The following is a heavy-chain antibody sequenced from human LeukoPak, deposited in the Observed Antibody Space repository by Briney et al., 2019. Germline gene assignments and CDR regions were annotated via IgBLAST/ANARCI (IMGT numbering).Heavy chain of an antibody. D-gene: IGHD3-22*01. CDR2: INAGNGNT. CDR3: ARLSKYYYDSSGYYYVDY. CDR1: GYTFTSYA. Sequence: ASVKVSCKASGYTFTSYAMHWVRQAPGQRLEWMGWINAGNGNTKYSQKFQGRVTITRDTSASTAYMELSSLRSEDTAVYYCARLSKYYYDSSGYYYVDYWGQGTLVTVSS. J-gene: IGHJ4*02. V-gene: IGHV1-3*01.